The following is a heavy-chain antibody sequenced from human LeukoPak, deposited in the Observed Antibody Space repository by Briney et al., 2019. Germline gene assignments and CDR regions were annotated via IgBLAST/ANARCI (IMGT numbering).Heavy chain of an antibody. CDR1: GFTFSNAR. J-gene: IGHJ3*02. CDR3: TTAGFRITMIVDAFDI. Sequence: GGSLRLSCAASGFTFSNARMSWVRQAPGKGLEWVGRIKSKTDGGTTDYAAPVKGRFTISRDDSKNTLYLQMNSLKTEDTAVYYCTTAGFRITMIVDAFDIWGQGTMVTVSS. V-gene: IGHV3-15*01. CDR2: IKSKTDGGTT. D-gene: IGHD3-22*01.